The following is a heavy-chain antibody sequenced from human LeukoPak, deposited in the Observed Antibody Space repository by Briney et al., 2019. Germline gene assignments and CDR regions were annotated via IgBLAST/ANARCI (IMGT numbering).Heavy chain of an antibody. D-gene: IGHD1-26*01. Sequence: SETLSLTCIVSGGSISSYYWSWIRQPPGRGLEWIGYIYYTGSTNYNPSLKSRVTISVDTSKNQLSLKLRSVTAADTAVYYCARQDSGTYLNPLDIWGQGTVVTVSS. CDR1: GGSISSYY. J-gene: IGHJ3*02. CDR3: ARQDSGTYLNPLDI. V-gene: IGHV4-59*08. CDR2: IYYTGST.